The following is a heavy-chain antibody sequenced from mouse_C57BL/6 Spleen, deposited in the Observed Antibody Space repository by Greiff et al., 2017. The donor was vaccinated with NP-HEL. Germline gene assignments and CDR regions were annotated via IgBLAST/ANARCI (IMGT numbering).Heavy chain of an antibody. CDR2: IDPSDSET. Sequence: VQLQQPGAELVRPGSSVKLSCKASGYTFTSYWMHWVKQRPIQGLEWIGNIDPSDSETHYNQKFKDKATLTVDKSSSTAYMQLSSLTSEDSAVYYCARRPYYDAMDYWGQGTSVTVSS. CDR1: GYTFTSYW. D-gene: IGHD2-10*01. V-gene: IGHV1-52*01. J-gene: IGHJ4*01. CDR3: ARRPYYDAMDY.